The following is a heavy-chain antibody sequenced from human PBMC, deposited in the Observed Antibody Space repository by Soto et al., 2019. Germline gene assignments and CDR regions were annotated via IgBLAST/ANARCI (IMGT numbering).Heavy chain of an antibody. Sequence: QVQLVESGGGVVQPGRSLRLSCAASGFTFSSYGMHWVRQAPGKGLEWVALVWYDGGNKYYADSVKDRFTISRDNSKNTLYLQMNSLREEDTAVYYCVRAAGYSGNDYVYYYGMDVWGQGTTVTVSS. CDR1: GFTFSSYG. J-gene: IGHJ6*02. CDR3: VRAAGYSGNDYVYYYGMDV. CDR2: VWYDGGNK. D-gene: IGHD5-12*01. V-gene: IGHV3-33*01.